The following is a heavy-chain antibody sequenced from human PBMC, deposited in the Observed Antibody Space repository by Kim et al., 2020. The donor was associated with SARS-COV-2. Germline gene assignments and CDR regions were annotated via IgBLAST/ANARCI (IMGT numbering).Heavy chain of an antibody. Sequence: GGSLRLSCAASGFTFSSYWMHWVRQAPGKGLVWVSRINSDGSSTSYADSVKGRFTISRDNAKNTLYLQMNSLRAEDTAVYYCARVFAEGNFDWFQVYYYYYGMDVWGQGTTVTVSS. D-gene: IGHD3-9*01. CDR2: INSDGSST. CDR1: GFTFSSYW. V-gene: IGHV3-74*01. J-gene: IGHJ6*02. CDR3: ARVFAEGNFDWFQVYYYYYGMDV.